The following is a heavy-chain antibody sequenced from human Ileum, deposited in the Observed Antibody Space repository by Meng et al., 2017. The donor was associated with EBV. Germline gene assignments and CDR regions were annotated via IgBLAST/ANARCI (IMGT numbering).Heavy chain of an antibody. Sequence: SGTGLVMPSEPLSLPCAASGCSFSSGSYYWGWIRQPPRKWLEWIGSIYYSVNTYYHPSLKSRVTISVDTSKNQFSLKLSSVTAADTAVYYCARQVTIKYFQHWGQGTLFTVSS. V-gene: IGHV4-39*01. J-gene: IGHJ1*01. CDR1: GCSFSSGSYY. D-gene: IGHD3-10*01. CDR2: IYYSVNT. CDR3: ARQVTIKYFQH.